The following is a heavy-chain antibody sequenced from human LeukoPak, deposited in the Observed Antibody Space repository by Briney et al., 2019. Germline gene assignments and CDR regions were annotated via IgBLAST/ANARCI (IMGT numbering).Heavy chain of an antibody. V-gene: IGHV3-9*01. CDR3: AKDTLSSSWYYFDY. Sequence: PGGSLRLSCAASGFTFDDYAMHWVRQAPGKGLEWVSGISWNSGSIGYADSVKGRFTISRDNAKNSLYLQMNSLRAEDTALYYFAKDTLSSSWYYFDYWGQGTLVTVSS. J-gene: IGHJ4*02. D-gene: IGHD6-13*01. CDR2: ISWNSGSI. CDR1: GFTFDDYA.